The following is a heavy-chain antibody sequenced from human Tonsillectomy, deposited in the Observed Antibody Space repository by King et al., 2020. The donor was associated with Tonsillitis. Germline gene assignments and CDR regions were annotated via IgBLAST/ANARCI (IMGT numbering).Heavy chain of an antibody. D-gene: IGHD2-8*01. J-gene: IGHJ6*02. Sequence: VQLVESGGGLVKPGGSLRLSCAASGFTFSNAWMSWVRQAPGKGLGRGGRSKSKTVVGTTDYAAPVKGRFAISRDDSNNTQYRKMNNLKTEDTAVYYCNTDWEPYCTNGVCSTYYYYGMDVWGQGTTVTVSS. CDR2: SKSKTVVGTT. CDR3: NTDWEPYCTNGVCSTYYYYGMDV. CDR1: GFTFSNAW. V-gene: IGHV3-15*01.